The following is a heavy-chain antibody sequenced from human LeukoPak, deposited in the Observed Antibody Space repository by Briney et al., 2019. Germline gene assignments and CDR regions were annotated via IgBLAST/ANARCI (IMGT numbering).Heavy chain of an antibody. Sequence: ASVKVSCKASGYTFTSYGISWVRQAPGQGLEWMGWISAYNGNTNYAQKLQGRVTMTTDTSTSTAYMELRSLRSDDTAVYYCARAPHGTMILVVPIDAFDIWGQGTMVTVSS. CDR1: GYTFTSYG. J-gene: IGHJ3*02. CDR2: ISAYNGNT. V-gene: IGHV1-18*01. CDR3: ARAPHGTMILVVPIDAFDI. D-gene: IGHD3-22*01.